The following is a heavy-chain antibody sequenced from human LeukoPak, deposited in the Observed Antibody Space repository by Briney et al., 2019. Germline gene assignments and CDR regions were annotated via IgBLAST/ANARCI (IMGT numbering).Heavy chain of an antibody. V-gene: IGHV3-11*01. D-gene: IGHD2-8*01. CDR2: ISSSCNTI. CDR3: ARAPGVRYYYYMDV. Sequence: GGSLRLSWGASGCTCGDYYGSWIRQAPGKGLEGVSYISSSCNTIKYADSVKVRFTISRENVKNTLYLKMNSLRAEDTALYYCARAPGVRYYYYMDVWGKGTTVTVSS. CDR1: GCTCGDYY. J-gene: IGHJ6*03.